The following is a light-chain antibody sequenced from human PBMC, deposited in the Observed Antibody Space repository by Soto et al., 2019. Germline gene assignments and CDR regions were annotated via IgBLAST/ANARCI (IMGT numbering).Light chain of an antibody. Sequence: EIVLTQSPDTLSLSPGERATLSCRASQSVGSSLAWYQQKPGQAPRLLIYDASNRATGIPARFSGSGSGTDFPRTISSLEPEDFAVYYCQQRSNWPPEVTFGPGTKVDIK. CDR3: QQRSNWPPEVT. CDR1: QSVGSS. CDR2: DAS. V-gene: IGKV3-11*01. J-gene: IGKJ3*01.